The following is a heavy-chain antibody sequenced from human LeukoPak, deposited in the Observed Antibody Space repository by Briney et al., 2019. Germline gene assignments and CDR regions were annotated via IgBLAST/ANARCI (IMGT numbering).Heavy chain of an antibody. CDR1: GFTFSTYN. CDR2: ISRSSGYI. CDR3: ARGGYGDYGVDY. V-gene: IGHV3-21*01. J-gene: IGHJ4*02. D-gene: IGHD4-17*01. Sequence: GGSLRLSCAASGFTFSTYNMNWVRQAPGKGLEWVSSISRSSGYIYYADSVKGRFTISRDNAKNSLYLQMDSLRAEDTAVYYCARGGYGDYGVDYWGQGTLVTVSS.